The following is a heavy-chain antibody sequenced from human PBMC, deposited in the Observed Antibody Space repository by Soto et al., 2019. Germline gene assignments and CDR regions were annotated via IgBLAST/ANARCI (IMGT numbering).Heavy chain of an antibody. CDR2: IYYSGST. J-gene: IGHJ5*02. CDR3: ERDRGTTVTARWFDP. CDR1: GGSISSRGYY. Sequence: LXLTFTFSGGSISSRGYYWSWIRQHPGNGLEWIGYIYYSGSTYYNPSLKSRATISVDTSKNQFSLKLSYVTAADTAVYYCERDRGTTVTARWFDPWGQGTLVTVSS. D-gene: IGHD4-17*01. V-gene: IGHV4-31*03.